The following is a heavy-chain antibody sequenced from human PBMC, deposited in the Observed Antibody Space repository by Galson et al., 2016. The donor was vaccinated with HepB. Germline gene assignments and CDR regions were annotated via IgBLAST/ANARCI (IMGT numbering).Heavy chain of an antibody. CDR1: GFTFSRYG. Sequence: SLRLSCAGSGFTFSRYGMTWVRQAPGKGLEDVSSISMSGNSRDYAESVKGRFTISRDTSKNTLYLEMNNLRGEDTAVYYCARGPFDIWGQGTTVTVSS. CDR2: ISMSGNSR. CDR3: ARGPFDI. J-gene: IGHJ3*02. V-gene: IGHV3-23*01.